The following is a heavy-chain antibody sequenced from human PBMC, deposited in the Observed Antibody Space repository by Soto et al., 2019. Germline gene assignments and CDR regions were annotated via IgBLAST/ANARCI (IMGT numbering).Heavy chain of an antibody. Sequence: PGGSLRLSCAASGFTFSSYAMSWVRQAPGKGLEWVSAISGSGGSTYYADSVKGRFTISRDNSKNTLYLQMNSLRAEDTAVYYCAKHVIAAAYYYYGMDVWGQGTTVTVSS. CDR2: ISGSGGST. J-gene: IGHJ6*02. CDR1: GFTFSSYA. V-gene: IGHV3-23*01. D-gene: IGHD6-13*01. CDR3: AKHVIAAAYYYYGMDV.